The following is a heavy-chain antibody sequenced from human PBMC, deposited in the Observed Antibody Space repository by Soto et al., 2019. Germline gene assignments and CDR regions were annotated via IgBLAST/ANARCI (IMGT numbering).Heavy chain of an antibody. CDR1: GFIFSDYY. CDR3: ARVAY. V-gene: IGHV3-11*04. Sequence: GGSLRLSCAASGFIFSDYYMSWIRQAPGKGLEWLAYISRDGNAVFYADSVNGRFTISRDNAKNSLFLQMNTLRPEDTAMYYCARVAYWGPGTQVTVSS. CDR2: ISRDGNAV. J-gene: IGHJ4*02.